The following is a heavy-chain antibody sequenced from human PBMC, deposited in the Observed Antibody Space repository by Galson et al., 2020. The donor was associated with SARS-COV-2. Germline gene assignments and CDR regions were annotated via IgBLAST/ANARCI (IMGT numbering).Heavy chain of an antibody. V-gene: IGHV4-34*01. CDR1: GGSFTSYY. CDR2: INHSGST. Sequence: SETLSLTCAVYGGSFTSYYWSWIRQSPEKGLEWIGEINHSGSTNYNPSLKSRVTISVDTSKNQFSLELSSVTAADPAVYYCARVSLLYDYGDEFKGGSRFDYWGRGTLVTVSS. D-gene: IGHD4-17*01. CDR3: ARVSLLYDYGDEFKGGSRFDY. J-gene: IGHJ4*02.